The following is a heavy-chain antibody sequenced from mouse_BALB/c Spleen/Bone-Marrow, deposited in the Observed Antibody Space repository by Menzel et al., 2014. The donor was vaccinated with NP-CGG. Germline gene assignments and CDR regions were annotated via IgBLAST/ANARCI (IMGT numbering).Heavy chain of an antibody. CDR1: GYTFTSYW. CDR3: AITTVVATGDY. J-gene: IGHJ2*01. Sequence: VQLQQSGAELVKPGASVKLSCKASGYTFTSYWMHWVKQRPGQGLEWIGEIDPSDSYTNYNQKFKGKATLTVDKSSSTAYMQLSSLTSEDSAVYYCAITTVVATGDYWGRGTTLTVSS. V-gene: IGHV1-69*02. CDR2: IDPSDSYT. D-gene: IGHD1-1*01.